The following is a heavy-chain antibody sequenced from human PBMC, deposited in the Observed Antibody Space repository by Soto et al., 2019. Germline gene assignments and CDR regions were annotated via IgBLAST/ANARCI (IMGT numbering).Heavy chain of an antibody. CDR2: INPSGGST. CDR3: AKGIAAEYYYYGMDV. Sequence: QVQLVQSGAEVKKPGASVKVSCKASGYTFTSYYMHWVRQAPGQGLEWMGIINPSGGSTSYAQKFQGRVTMTRDTSTSTVYMELSSLRSDDTAVYYCAKGIAAEYYYYGMDVWGQGTTVTVSS. V-gene: IGHV1-46*01. CDR1: GYTFTSYY. J-gene: IGHJ6*02. D-gene: IGHD6-13*01.